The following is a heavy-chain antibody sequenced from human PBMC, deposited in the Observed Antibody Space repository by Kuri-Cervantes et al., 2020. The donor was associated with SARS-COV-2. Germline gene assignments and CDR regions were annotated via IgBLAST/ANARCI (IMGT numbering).Heavy chain of an antibody. Sequence: ESLKISCAASGVTFNHYAMSWVRQAPGKGLEWIGEINHSGSTNYNPSLKSRVTISVDTSKNQFSLKLSSVTAADTAVYYCARDYGGNGVDAFDIWGQGTMVTVSS. CDR3: ARDYGGNGVDAFDI. V-gene: IGHV4-34*01. CDR1: GVTFNHYA. D-gene: IGHD4-23*01. CDR2: INHSGST. J-gene: IGHJ3*02.